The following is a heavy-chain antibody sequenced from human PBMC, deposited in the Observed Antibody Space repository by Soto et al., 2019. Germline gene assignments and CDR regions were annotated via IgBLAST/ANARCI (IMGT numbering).Heavy chain of an antibody. J-gene: IGHJ5*02. CDR3: AKWDGYGDH. D-gene: IGHD5-18*01. CDR2: ISIGGDKT. CDR1: GFSFSSYS. V-gene: IGHV3-23*01. Sequence: EVQLLESGGDLVQPGGSLRLSCAASGFSFSSYSFTWVRQAPGKGLGWVAGISIGGDKTWHADFVKGRFTISRDNSKNTVYLQMNSLRVDDTAVYYCAKWDGYGDHWGQGTLVTVSS.